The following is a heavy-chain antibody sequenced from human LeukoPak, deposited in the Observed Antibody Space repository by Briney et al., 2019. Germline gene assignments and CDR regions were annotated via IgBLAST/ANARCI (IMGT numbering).Heavy chain of an antibody. Sequence: KPSETLSLTCTVSGGSISISSYYWGWIRQPPGKGLEWIGSIYYSGSTYYNPSLKSRVTISVDTSKDQFSLKLSSVTAADTAVYYCATEYSSSSAIDPWGQGTLVTVSS. CDR2: IYYSGST. J-gene: IGHJ5*02. V-gene: IGHV4-39*07. D-gene: IGHD6-6*01. CDR3: ATEYSSSSAIDP. CDR1: GGSISISSYY.